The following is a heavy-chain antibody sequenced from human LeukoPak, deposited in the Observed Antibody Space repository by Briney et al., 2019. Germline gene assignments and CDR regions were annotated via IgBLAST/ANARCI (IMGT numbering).Heavy chain of an antibody. CDR1: GFTFSSYS. CDR2: ISSSSSYI. V-gene: IGHV3-21*01. J-gene: IGHJ4*02. CDR3: ARDATQIQVWFDGYSDH. D-gene: IGHD2-21*01. Sequence: GGSLRLSCAASGFTFSSYSMSWVRQAPGKGLEWISSISSSSSYIYYADSVKGRFTISRDNAKNSLYLQMNSLRAEDTAVYYCARDATQIQVWFDGYSDHWGQGTLVTVSS.